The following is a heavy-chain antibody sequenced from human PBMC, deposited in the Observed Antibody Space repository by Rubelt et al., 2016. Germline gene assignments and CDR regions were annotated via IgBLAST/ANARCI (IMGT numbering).Heavy chain of an antibody. J-gene: IGHJ6*02. Sequence: QVQLVQSGAEVKKPGSSVKVSCKASGGTFSSYAISWVRQAPGQGLEWMGGIIPIFGTANYAQKFQGRVTITADESTSTAYMWLSSLRSEDTAVYHCARDTCGSTSCYGDYYYGMDVWGQGTTVTVSS. V-gene: IGHV1-69*01. CDR3: ARDTCGSTSCYGDYYYGMDV. D-gene: IGHD2-2*01. CDR1: GGTFSSYA. CDR2: IIPIFGTA.